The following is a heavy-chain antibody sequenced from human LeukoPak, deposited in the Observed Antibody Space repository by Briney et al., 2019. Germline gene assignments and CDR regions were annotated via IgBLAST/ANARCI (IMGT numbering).Heavy chain of an antibody. V-gene: IGHV3-23*01. CDR3: AKDKIVVAGNFDY. CDR2: ISGGGGST. J-gene: IGHJ4*02. Sequence: GGSLRLSSAASGLTLSTYAMSWVRQAPGKGLEWVSAISGGGGSTYYADSVKGRFIISRDNSKNTLYLQMNSLRAEDTAVYYCAKDKIVVAGNFDYWGQGTLVTVSS. CDR1: GLTLSTYA. D-gene: IGHD3-22*01.